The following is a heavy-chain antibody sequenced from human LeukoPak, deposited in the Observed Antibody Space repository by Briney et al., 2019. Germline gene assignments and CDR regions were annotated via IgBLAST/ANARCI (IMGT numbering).Heavy chain of an antibody. D-gene: IGHD6-19*01. CDR2: IHYSGST. Sequence: PSETLSLTCTVSGGSITNYYWSWIRQPPGKGLEWIGYIHYSGSTKYKSSLKSRVTISVDTSKNQFSLKLSSVTAADTAVYYCARERQWLVRRAFDYWGQGTLVTVSS. J-gene: IGHJ4*02. CDR3: ARERQWLVRRAFDY. CDR1: GGSITNYY. V-gene: IGHV4-59*12.